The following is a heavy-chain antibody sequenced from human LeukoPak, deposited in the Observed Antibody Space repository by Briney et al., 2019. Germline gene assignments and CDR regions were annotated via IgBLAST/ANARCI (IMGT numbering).Heavy chain of an antibody. CDR2: LYSGGST. V-gene: IGHV3-53*01. CDR3: ARVGDHFHWNLDL. Sequence: GGSLRLPCAASGFTLSTYYMNWVRQAPGKGLEWVSILYSGGSTYYADSVKGRFTIPRDTSKNTLSLQMNCLRAEDTAVYFCARVGDHFHWNLDLWGRGTLVTVSS. CDR1: GFTLSTYY. D-gene: IGHD3-3*02. J-gene: IGHJ2*01.